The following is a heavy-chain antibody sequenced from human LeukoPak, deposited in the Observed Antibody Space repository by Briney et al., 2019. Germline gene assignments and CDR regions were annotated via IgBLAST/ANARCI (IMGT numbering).Heavy chain of an antibody. CDR1: GFPFSLYT. V-gene: IGHV3-21*01. CDR3: ARDGYSSGHSGNGAFDI. Sequence: GGSLRLSCAASGFPFSLYTMNWVRQAPGKGLEWVSSITSSSSHIYYGDSVKGRFTISRDNAKNSLYLQMNSLRVEDAAVYYCARDGYSSGHSGNGAFDIWGPGTMVTVSS. J-gene: IGHJ3*02. D-gene: IGHD3-22*01. CDR2: ITSSSSHI.